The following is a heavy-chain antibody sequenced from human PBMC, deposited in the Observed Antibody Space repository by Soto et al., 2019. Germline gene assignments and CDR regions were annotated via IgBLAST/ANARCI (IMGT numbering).Heavy chain of an antibody. J-gene: IGHJ4*02. CDR2: IYYSGST. CDR3: ARQPSIAAAGYFDY. CDR1: VGSISSGGYY. V-gene: IGHV4-31*03. Sequence: QVQLQESGPGLVKPSQTLSLTCTVSVGSISSGGYYWSWLRQHPGKGLEWIGYIYYSGSTYYNPSLKSGVTIAVDTSKNQFSLKLSSVTAADTAVYYCARQPSIAAAGYFDYWGQGTLVTVSS. D-gene: IGHD6-13*01.